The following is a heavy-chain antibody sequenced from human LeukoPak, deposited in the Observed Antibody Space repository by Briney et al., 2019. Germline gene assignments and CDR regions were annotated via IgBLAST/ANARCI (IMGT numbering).Heavy chain of an antibody. D-gene: IGHD2-2*02. J-gene: IGHJ5*02. CDR3: ARHLSGIVVVPAAINWFDP. CDR2: INHSGST. V-gene: IGHV4-34*01. Sequence: SETLSLTCTVSGDSISSYYCSWIRQPPGKGLEWIGEINHSGSTNYNPSLKSRVTISVDTSKNQFSLKLSSVTAADTAVYYCARHLSGIVVVPAAINWFDPWGQGTLVTVSS. CDR1: GDSISSYY.